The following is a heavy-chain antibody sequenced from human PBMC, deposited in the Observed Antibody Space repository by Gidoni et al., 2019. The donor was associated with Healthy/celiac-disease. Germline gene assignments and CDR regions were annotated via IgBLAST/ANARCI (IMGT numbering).Heavy chain of an antibody. CDR1: GFTFSSYG. CDR3: ARELSITGTGFDY. CDR2: IGYDGSNK. V-gene: IGHV3-33*08. J-gene: IGHJ4*02. D-gene: IGHD1-20*01. Sequence: VQLVESGAGVVQPGRSLRLSCVASGFTFSSYGMHWVRQAPGKGLEWVAVIGYDGSNKYYADSVKGRFTISRDNSKNTLYLQMNSLRAEDTAVYYCARELSITGTGFDYWGQGTLVTVSS.